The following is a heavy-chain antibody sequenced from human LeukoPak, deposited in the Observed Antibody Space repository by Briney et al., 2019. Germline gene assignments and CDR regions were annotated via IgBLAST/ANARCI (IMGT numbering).Heavy chain of an antibody. CDR1: GDSISSSSYY. CDR3: ARFRLVGANLGSYFDL. D-gene: IGHD1-26*01. Sequence: SETLSLTCIVSGDSISSSSYYGGWIRQPPGGGLGWIGSIYYSGSTYYYPSLKGRVTISVDTSKNQFSLKRSSGTAADTAGYYCARFRLVGANLGSYFDLWGGGSLVTLP. V-gene: IGHV4-39*01. CDR2: IYYSGST. J-gene: IGHJ2*01.